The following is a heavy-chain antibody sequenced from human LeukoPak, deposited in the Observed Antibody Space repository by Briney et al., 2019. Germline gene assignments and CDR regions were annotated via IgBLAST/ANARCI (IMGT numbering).Heavy chain of an antibody. D-gene: IGHD6-19*01. Sequence: SVKVSCKASGGTFSSYTISWVRQAPGQGLEWMGRIIPIRGIANYAQKFQGRVTITADKSTSTAYMELSSLRSEDTAVYYCARGVSLFSGWYDYWGQGTLVTVSS. CDR2: IIPIRGIA. J-gene: IGHJ4*02. CDR3: ARGVSLFSGWYDY. CDR1: GGTFSSYT. V-gene: IGHV1-69*02.